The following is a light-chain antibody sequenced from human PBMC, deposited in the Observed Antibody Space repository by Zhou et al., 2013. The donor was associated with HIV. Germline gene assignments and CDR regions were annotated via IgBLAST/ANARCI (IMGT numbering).Light chain of an antibody. Sequence: DIQMTQSPSSLSACVGDRVTITCRASQSISRYLNWYQQKAGKAPKRLIYAASTLQSGVPSRFSGSGSGTEFTLTISSLQPEDFATYYCQQYSSYSTFGQGTKLEIK. CDR2: AAS. V-gene: IGKV1-17*01. CDR1: QSISRY. J-gene: IGKJ2*01. CDR3: QQYSSYST.